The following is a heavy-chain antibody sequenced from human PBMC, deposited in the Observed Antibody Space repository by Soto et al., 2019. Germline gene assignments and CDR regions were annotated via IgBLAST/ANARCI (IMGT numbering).Heavy chain of an antibody. J-gene: IGHJ4*02. CDR1: GFTFNSYG. D-gene: IGHD1-26*01. CDR3: ARDREWEPSQEGFDY. V-gene: IGHV3-30*03. CDR2: ISYDSTKK. Sequence: QVQLVESGGGVVQPGRSLRLSCAASGFTFNSYGMHWVRQGPGNGLEWVAFISYDSTKKYYVDSVKGRFTISRDNAKKSLYLQVKSLRAEDTAVYYCARDREWEPSQEGFDYWGQGTLVTVSS.